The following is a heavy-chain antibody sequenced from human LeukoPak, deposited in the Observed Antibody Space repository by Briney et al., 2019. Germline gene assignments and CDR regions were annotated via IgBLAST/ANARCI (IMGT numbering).Heavy chain of an antibody. CDR1: GGSISSGSYY. CDR2: IYTSGST. J-gene: IGHJ6*03. D-gene: IGHD6-19*01. Sequence: SQTLSLTCTVSGGSISSGSYYWSWIRQPAGKGLEWIGRIYTSGSTNYNPSLKSRVTISVDTSKNQFSLKLSSVTAADTAVYYCARDGSGWYRYYYYMDVWGKGTTVTVSS. CDR3: ARDGSGWYRYYYYMDV. V-gene: IGHV4-61*02.